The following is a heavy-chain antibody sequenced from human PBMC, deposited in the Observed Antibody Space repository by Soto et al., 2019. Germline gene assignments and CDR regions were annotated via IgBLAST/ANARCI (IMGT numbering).Heavy chain of an antibody. V-gene: IGHV1-3*01. J-gene: IGHJ4*02. CDR2: INAGNGNT. Sequence: QVQLVQSGAEVKKPGASVKVSCKASGYTFTSYAMHWVRQAPGQRLEWMGWINAGNGNTKYSQKFQGRVTITRDTSASTAYMELSSLRSEDTAVYYCARDSYCSSTSCYEVSDSGADYWGQGTLVTVSS. CDR3: ARDSYCSSTSCYEVSDSGADY. D-gene: IGHD2-2*01. CDR1: GYTFTSYA.